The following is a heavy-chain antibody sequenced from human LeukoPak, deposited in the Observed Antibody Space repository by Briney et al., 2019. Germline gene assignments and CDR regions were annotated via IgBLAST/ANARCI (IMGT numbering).Heavy chain of an antibody. V-gene: IGHV3-7*01. Sequence: GGSLRLSCAASGFSFSNYWMTWVRQAPGKGLEWVANIKQDGSDKYYVDSVEGRFTISRDNAKNTLYLQMNSLRAEDTAVYYCARDNGGNFYYYYMDVWGKGTTVTVSS. CDR3: ARDNGGNFYYYYMDV. J-gene: IGHJ6*03. CDR1: GFSFSNYW. D-gene: IGHD4-23*01. CDR2: IKQDGSDK.